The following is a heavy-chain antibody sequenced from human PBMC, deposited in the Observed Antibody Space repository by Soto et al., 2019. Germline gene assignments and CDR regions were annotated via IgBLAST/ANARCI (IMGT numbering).Heavy chain of an antibody. J-gene: IGHJ4*02. CDR1: GFTFSSYA. D-gene: IGHD3-22*01. Sequence: GGSLRLSCAASGFTFSSYAMSWVRQAPGKGLEWVSAISGSGGSTYYADSVKGRFTISRDNSKNTLYLQMNSLRAEAKAVYNCAKDDISGYFDYWGQGTLVTVSS. V-gene: IGHV3-23*01. CDR2: ISGSGGST. CDR3: AKDDISGYFDY.